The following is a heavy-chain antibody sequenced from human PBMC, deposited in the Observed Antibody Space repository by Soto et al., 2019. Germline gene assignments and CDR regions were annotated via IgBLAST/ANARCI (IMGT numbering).Heavy chain of an antibody. D-gene: IGHD3-22*01. J-gene: IGHJ4*02. V-gene: IGHV3-23*01. CDR3: AKDHYYYDSSGYSLVGYFDY. CDR1: GFTFSSYA. CDR2: ISGSGGST. Sequence: PGGSLRLSCAASGFTFSSYAMSWVRQAPGKGLEWVSAISGSGGSTYYADSVKGRFTISRDNSKNTLYLQMNSLRAEDTAVYYCAKDHYYYDSSGYSLVGYFDYWGQGTLVTVSS.